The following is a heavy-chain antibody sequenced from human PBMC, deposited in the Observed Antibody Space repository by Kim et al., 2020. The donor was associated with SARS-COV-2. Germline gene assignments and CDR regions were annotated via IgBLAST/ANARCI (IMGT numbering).Heavy chain of an antibody. J-gene: IGHJ3*01. CDR2: IRSKANSYAT. CDR3: TRLGTYYDFWSGYLA. CDR1: GFTFSGSA. D-gene: IGHD3-3*01. V-gene: IGHV3-73*01. Sequence: GGSLRLSCAASGFTFSGSAMHWVRQASGKGLEWVGRIRSKANSYATAYAASVKGRFTISRDDSKNTAYLQMNSLKTEDTAVYYCTRLGTYYDFWSGYLACGQGTMVTVSS.